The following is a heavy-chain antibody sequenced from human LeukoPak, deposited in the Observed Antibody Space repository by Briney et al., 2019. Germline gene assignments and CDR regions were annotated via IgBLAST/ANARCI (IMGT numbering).Heavy chain of an antibody. CDR1: GYSFTSYW. V-gene: IGHV5-51*01. Sequence: GESLQISCKGSGYSFTSYWIGWVRQMPGKGLEWMGIIYPGDSDTRYSPSFQGQVTISADKSISTAYLQWSSLKASDTAMYYCARGPNYYDSSAKTRGFLDYWGQGTLVTVSS. CDR2: IYPGDSDT. D-gene: IGHD3-22*01. CDR3: ARGPNYYDSSAKTRGFLDY. J-gene: IGHJ4*02.